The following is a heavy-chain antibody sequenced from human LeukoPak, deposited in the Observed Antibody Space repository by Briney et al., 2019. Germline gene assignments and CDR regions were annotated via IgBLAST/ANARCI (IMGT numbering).Heavy chain of an antibody. J-gene: IGHJ4*02. CDR1: GGSISSSSYY. V-gene: IGHV4-39*01. D-gene: IGHD3-22*01. CDR2: IYYSGST. CDR3: ARHSTRDSSGYLKLPGSPGVFDY. Sequence: SETLSLTCTVSGGSISSSSYYWGWIRQPPGKGLEWIGSIYYSGSTYYNPSLKSRVTISVDTSKNQFSLKLSSVTAADTAVYYCARHSTRDSSGYLKLPGSPGVFDYWGQGTLVTVSS.